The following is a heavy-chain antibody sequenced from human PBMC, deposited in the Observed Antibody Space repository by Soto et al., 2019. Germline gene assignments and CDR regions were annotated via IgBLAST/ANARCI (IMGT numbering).Heavy chain of an antibody. CDR1: GFTFSSYA. CDR2: ISGSGGST. D-gene: IGHD6-13*01. J-gene: IGHJ4*02. Sequence: GGSLRLSCAASGFTFSSYAMSWVRQAPGKGLEWVSAISGSGGSTYYADSVKGRFTTSRDNSKNTLYLQMNSLRAEDTAVYYCAKETSKYSSSWRYFDYWGQGTLVTVSS. V-gene: IGHV3-23*01. CDR3: AKETSKYSSSWRYFDY.